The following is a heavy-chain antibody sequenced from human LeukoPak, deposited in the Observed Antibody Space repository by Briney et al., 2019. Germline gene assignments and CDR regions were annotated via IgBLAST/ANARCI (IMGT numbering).Heavy chain of an antibody. CDR2: ISWDGSST. J-gene: IGHJ6*03. V-gene: IGHV3-43D*03. CDR1: GFTFDDYA. D-gene: IGHD5-12*01. CDR3: AKDRKGGYSGYDYYMDV. Sequence: PGGSLRLSCAASGFTFDDYAMHWVRQAPGKGLEWVSLISWDGSSTYYADSVKGRFIISRDNSKNSLYLQMNSLRAEDTALYYCAKDRKGGYSGYDYYMDVWGKGTTVTVSS.